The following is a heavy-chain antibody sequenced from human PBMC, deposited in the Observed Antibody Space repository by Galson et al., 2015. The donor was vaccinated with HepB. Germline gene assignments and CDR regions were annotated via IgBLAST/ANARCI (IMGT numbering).Heavy chain of an antibody. V-gene: IGHV1-69*13. Sequence: SVKVSCKASGGTFSSYAISWVRQAPGQGLEWMGGIIPIFGTANYAQKFQGRVTITADESTSTAYMELSSLRSEDTAVYYCASSRVVYSYGSAYYYYMDVWGKGTTVTVSS. CDR2: IIPIFGTA. D-gene: IGHD5-18*01. J-gene: IGHJ6*03. CDR1: GGTFSSYA. CDR3: ASSRVVYSYGSAYYYYMDV.